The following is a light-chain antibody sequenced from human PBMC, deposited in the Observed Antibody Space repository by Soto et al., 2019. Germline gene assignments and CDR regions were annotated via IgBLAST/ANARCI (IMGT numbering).Light chain of an antibody. J-gene: IGKJ2*01. V-gene: IGKV1-5*01. CDR3: QQYNGYSRYT. CDR1: QSISSW. Sequence: DIQMTQSPSTLSASVGDRVTITCRASQSISSWLAWYQQKPGKAPKLLIYDASSLESGVPSRFSGSGSGTEFTLTISSLQPDDFGTYYRQQYNGYSRYTFGQGTKLEI. CDR2: DAS.